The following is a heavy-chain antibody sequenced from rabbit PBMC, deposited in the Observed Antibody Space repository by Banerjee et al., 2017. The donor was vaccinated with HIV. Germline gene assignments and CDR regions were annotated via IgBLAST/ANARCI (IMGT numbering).Heavy chain of an antibody. V-gene: IGHV1S7*01. Sequence: QLKESGGGLVQPGGSLKLSCKASGFDFSSAYMSWVRQAPGKGLEWIGYIDPIFGSTYYASWVNGRFTISSHNAQDTLYLQLNSLTAADTATYFCARGPVGVADYAGTYDLWGQGTLVTVS. CDR1: GFDFSSAY. CDR3: ARGPVGVADYAGTYDL. CDR2: IDPIFGST. J-gene: IGHJ3*01. D-gene: IGHD4-2*01.